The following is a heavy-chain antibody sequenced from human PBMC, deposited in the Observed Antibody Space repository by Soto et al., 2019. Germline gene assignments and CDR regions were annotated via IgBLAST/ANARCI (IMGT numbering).Heavy chain of an antibody. CDR2: IIPIFGTA. V-gene: IGHV1-69*06. J-gene: IGHJ6*02. CDR3: ARDRGYEKRYYYYGMDV. Sequence: ASVKVSCKASGGTFSSYAISWVRQAPGQGLEWMGGIIPIFGTANYAQRFQGRVTITADKSTSTAYMELSSLRSEDTAVYYCARDRGYEKRYYYYGMDVWGQGTTVTVSS. CDR1: GGTFSSYA. D-gene: IGHD5-12*01.